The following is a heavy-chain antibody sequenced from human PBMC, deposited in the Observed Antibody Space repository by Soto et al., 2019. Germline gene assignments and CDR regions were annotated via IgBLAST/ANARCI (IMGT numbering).Heavy chain of an antibody. V-gene: IGHV4-34*01. CDR3: ARSGGYSYGYVYYYYYGMDV. CDR2: INHSGST. Sequence: SETLSLTCAVYGGSFSGYYWSWIRQPPGKGLEWIGEINHSGSTNYNPSLKSRVTISVDTSKNQFSLKLSSVTAADTAVYYCARSGGYSYGYVYYYYYGMDVWGQGTTVTVSS. D-gene: IGHD5-18*01. J-gene: IGHJ6*02. CDR1: GGSFSGYY.